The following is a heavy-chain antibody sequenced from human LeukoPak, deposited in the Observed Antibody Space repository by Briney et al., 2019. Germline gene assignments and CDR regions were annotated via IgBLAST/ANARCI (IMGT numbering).Heavy chain of an antibody. CDR1: GFTVSSNY. D-gene: IGHD3-22*01. CDR2: IYSGGST. CDR3: ARERASSGYDY. Sequence: PGGSLRLSYAASGFTVSSNYMSWVRQAPGKGLEWVSVIYSGGSTYYADSVKGRFTISRDNSKNTLYLQMNSLRAEDTAVYYCARERASSGYDYWGQGTLVTVSS. J-gene: IGHJ4*02. V-gene: IGHV3-53*01.